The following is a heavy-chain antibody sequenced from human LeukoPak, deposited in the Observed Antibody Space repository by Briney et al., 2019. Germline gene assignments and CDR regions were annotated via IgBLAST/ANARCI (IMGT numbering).Heavy chain of an antibody. CDR2: IRYDGSNK. J-gene: IGHJ4*02. CDR1: GFTFSSYG. Sequence: GGSLRLSCAASGFTFSSYGMHWDRQAPGKGLEWVAFIRYDGSNKYYADSVKGRFTISRDNSKNTLYLQMNSLRAEDTAVYYCAKCSAVAGNVADYWGQGTLVTVSS. V-gene: IGHV3-30*02. D-gene: IGHD6-19*01. CDR3: AKCSAVAGNVADY.